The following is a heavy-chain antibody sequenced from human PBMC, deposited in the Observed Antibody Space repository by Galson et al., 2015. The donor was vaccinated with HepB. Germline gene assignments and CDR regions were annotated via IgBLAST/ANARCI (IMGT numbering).Heavy chain of an antibody. J-gene: IGHJ4*02. Sequence: SLRLSCATSGFSFSNYWMSWVRQAPGKGLEWVANISQDGSRKNFVDSVKGRFTISRGNAKNSVFLQMNSLRVEDTALYYCATDPFSRTAYWGQGTLVTVSS. CDR1: GFSFSNYW. CDR2: ISQDGSRK. V-gene: IGHV3-7*03. CDR3: ATDPFSRTAY. D-gene: IGHD6-13*01.